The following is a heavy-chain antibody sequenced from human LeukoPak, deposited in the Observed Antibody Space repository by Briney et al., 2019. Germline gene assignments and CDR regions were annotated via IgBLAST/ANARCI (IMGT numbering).Heavy chain of an antibody. D-gene: IGHD2-21*02. CDR1: GFTFSSYE. V-gene: IGHV3-23*01. Sequence: GGSLRLSCAASGFTFSSYEMNWVRQAPGKGLEWVSAISGSGGGTYYADSVKGRFTISRDNSKNTLYLQMNSLRAEDTAIYYCAKFYRATRGACDSWGQGTLVTVSS. CDR3: AKFYRATRGACDS. J-gene: IGHJ4*02. CDR2: ISGSGGGT.